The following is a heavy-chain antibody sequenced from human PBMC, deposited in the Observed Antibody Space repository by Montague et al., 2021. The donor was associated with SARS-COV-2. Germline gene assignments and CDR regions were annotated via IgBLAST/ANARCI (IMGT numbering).Heavy chain of an antibody. CDR2: IFKNGKT. Sequence: SETRSLTCTVSGDSITDDDWSWIRQPPGKGLEWVVNIFKNGKTDYNPSLRSRVITSVDTSKSQFSLKVTSVTAADTAVYYCARYYERSLDVWGQGTTVTVSS. V-gene: IGHV4-59*08. CDR3: ARYYERSLDV. CDR1: GDSITDDD. J-gene: IGHJ6*02. D-gene: IGHD3-22*01.